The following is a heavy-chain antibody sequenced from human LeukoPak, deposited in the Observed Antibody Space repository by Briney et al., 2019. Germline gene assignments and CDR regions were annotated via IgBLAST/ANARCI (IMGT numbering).Heavy chain of an antibody. Sequence: GGSLRLSCAVSGFTFSDYYMSWIRQAPGKGLEWLSYISGRGDYTNYADSVKGRFTISRDNSKNTLYLQMSSLRPEDTAVYYCAKDRISMVRSSDIDNWGQGTLVTVSS. V-gene: IGHV3-11*06. J-gene: IGHJ4*02. CDR1: GFTFSDYY. CDR2: ISGRGDYT. CDR3: AKDRISMVRSSDIDN. D-gene: IGHD3-10*01.